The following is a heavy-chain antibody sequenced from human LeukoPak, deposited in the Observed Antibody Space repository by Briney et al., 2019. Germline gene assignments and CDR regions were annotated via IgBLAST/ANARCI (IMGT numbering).Heavy chain of an antibody. CDR3: ARLSVIAADGTHYFDY. CDR1: GYCFTNYW. Sequence: GESLKISCKGSGYCFTNYWIGWVRQMPGKGLEWMGIIYPGDSDSRNSPSFQAQVSISADKSINTAYLQWSSLKASDTAMYYCARLSVIAADGTHYFDYWGQGTLVTVSS. CDR2: IYPGDSDS. V-gene: IGHV5-51*01. J-gene: IGHJ4*02. D-gene: IGHD6-13*01.